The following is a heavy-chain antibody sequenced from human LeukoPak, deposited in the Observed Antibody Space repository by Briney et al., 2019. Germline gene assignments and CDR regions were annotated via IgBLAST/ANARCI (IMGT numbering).Heavy chain of an antibody. J-gene: IGHJ4*02. D-gene: IGHD4-11*01. V-gene: IGHV4-31*03. Sequence: SQTLSLTCTVSGCSISSGGNYWSCIPQHPGKGLEWIGYIYYSGSTYYNPSLKSRVTISLDTSKNQFSLKLSSVTAADTAVYYCARDNYSFEYWGQGTVVTVSS. CDR1: GCSISSGGNY. CDR2: IYYSGST. CDR3: ARDNYSFEY.